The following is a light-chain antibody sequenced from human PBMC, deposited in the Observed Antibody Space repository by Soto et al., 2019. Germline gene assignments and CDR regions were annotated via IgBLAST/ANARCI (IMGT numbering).Light chain of an antibody. CDR1: QSISSY. J-gene: IGKJ1*01. V-gene: IGKV1-39*01. Sequence: DIQMNQSPSSLSASVGDRVTITCRARQSISSYLNWYQQKPGKAPKLLIYTASSLQSGVPSRFSGSGSGTDFTLTISSLQPEDFATYYCQQSYSTPQTFGQGTKVEIK. CDR3: QQSYSTPQT. CDR2: TAS.